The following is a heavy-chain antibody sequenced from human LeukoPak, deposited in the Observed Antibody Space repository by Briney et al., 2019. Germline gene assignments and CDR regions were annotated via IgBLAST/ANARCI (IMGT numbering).Heavy chain of an antibody. Sequence: PGGSLILSCAASGFTFSSYSMNWVRQAPGKGLEWVSSISSSSSYIYYADSVKGRFTISRDNAKNSLYLQMNSLRAEDTAVYYCARDLCSGGSCALGYWGQGTLATVSS. J-gene: IGHJ4*02. CDR1: GFTFSSYS. D-gene: IGHD2-15*01. CDR2: ISSSSSYI. V-gene: IGHV3-21*01. CDR3: ARDLCSGGSCALGY.